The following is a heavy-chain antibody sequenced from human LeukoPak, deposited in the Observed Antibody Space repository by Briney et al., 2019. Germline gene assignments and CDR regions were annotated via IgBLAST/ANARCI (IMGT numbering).Heavy chain of an antibody. J-gene: IGHJ6*02. CDR1: GFTFSSYG. D-gene: IGHD2-21*01. Sequence: PGGSLRLSCAASGFTFSSYGMHWVRQAPGKGLEWVAVIWYDGSNRYYADSVKGRFTISRDNAKNSLYLQMNSLRAEDTALYYCAKDIFPGGTEYYYYGMDVWGQGTTVTVSS. CDR3: AKDIFPGGTEYYYYGMDV. CDR2: IWYDGSNR. V-gene: IGHV3-33*03.